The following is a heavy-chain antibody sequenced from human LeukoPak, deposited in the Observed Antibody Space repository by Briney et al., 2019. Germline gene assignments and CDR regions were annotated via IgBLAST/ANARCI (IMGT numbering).Heavy chain of an antibody. CDR2: IKQDGSEK. Sequence: GGSLRLSCAASGFTFSNYAMTWVRQAPGKELEWVANIKQDGSEKYYVDSVKGRFTISRDNAKNSLYLQMNSLRAEDTAVYYCAREGGYEVGAVDYWGQGTLVTVSS. CDR1: GFTFSNYA. V-gene: IGHV3-7*01. D-gene: IGHD1-26*01. CDR3: AREGGYEVGAVDY. J-gene: IGHJ4*02.